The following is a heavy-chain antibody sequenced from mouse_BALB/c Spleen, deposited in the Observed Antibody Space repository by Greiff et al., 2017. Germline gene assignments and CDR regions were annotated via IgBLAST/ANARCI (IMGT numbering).Heavy chain of an antibody. CDR3: ARRTVVGAMDY. Sequence: EVQLVESGGGLVKLGGSLKLSCAASGFTFSSYYMSWVRQTPEKRLELVAAINSNGGSTYYPDTVKGRFTISRDNAKNTLYLQMSSLKSEDTALYYCARRTVVGAMDYWGQGTSVTVSS. V-gene: IGHV5-6-2*01. CDR1: GFTFSSYY. CDR2: INSNGGST. J-gene: IGHJ4*01. D-gene: IGHD1-1*01.